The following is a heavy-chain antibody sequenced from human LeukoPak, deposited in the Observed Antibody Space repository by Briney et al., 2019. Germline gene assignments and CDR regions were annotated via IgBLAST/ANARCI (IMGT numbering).Heavy chain of an antibody. CDR2: LNWNGGST. CDR3: ARVPDYVWGSYRSYYFDY. Sequence: GGSLRLSCAASGFTFSSYAMSWVRQAPGKGLEWVSGLNWNGGSTGYADSVKGRFTISRDNARNSLYLQLNSLRAEDTALYYCARVPDYVWGSYRSYYFDYWGQGTLVTVSS. D-gene: IGHD3-16*02. V-gene: IGHV3-20*04. J-gene: IGHJ4*02. CDR1: GFTFSSYA.